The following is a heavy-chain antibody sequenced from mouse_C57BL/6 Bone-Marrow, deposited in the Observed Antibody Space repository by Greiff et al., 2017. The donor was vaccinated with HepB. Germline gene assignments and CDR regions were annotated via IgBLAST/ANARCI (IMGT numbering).Heavy chain of an antibody. D-gene: IGHD2-5*01. CDR3: ARDGYSNYYAMDY. V-gene: IGHV5-16*01. J-gene: IGHJ4*01. Sequence: EVKLVESEGGLVQPGSSMKLSCTASGFTFSDYNMAWVRQVPEKGLEWVANINYDGSSTYYLDSLKSRFIISRDNAKNILYLQMSSLKSEDTATYYCARDGYSNYYAMDYWGQGTSVTVSS. CDR2: INYDGSST. CDR1: GFTFSDYN.